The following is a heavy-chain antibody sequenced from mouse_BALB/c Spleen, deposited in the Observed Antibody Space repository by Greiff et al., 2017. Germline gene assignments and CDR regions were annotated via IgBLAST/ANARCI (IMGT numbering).Heavy chain of an antibody. CDR3: ARGDDYENYYAMDY. D-gene: IGHD2-4*01. CDR1: GFTFSSFG. Sequence: EVQVVESGGGLVQPGGSRKLSCAASGFTFSSFGMHWVRQAPEKGLEWVAYISSGSSTIYYADTVKGRFTISRDNPKNTLFLQMTSLRSEDTAMYYCARGDDYENYYAMDYWGQGTSVTVSS. CDR2: ISSGSSTI. J-gene: IGHJ4*01. V-gene: IGHV5-17*02.